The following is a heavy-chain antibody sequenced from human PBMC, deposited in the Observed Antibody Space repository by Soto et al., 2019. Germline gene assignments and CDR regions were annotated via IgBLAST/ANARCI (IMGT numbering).Heavy chain of an antibody. CDR3: ARDYQNFDY. J-gene: IGHJ4*02. CDR1: GGSLSGGNYF. D-gene: IGHD2-2*01. V-gene: IGHV4-61*01. CDR2: IYYSGST. Sequence: VQLQESGPGLVKPSETLSLTCTVSGGSLSGGNYFRSWIRQPPGKGLEWIGYIYYSGSTNYNPSLKCRVTMSVDTSKNQFSLKLSSVTAADTAVYYCARDYQNFDYWGQGTLVTVSS.